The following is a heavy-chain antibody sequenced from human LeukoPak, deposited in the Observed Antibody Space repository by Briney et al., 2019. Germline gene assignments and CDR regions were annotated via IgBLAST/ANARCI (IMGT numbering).Heavy chain of an antibody. CDR2: INHSGST. V-gene: IGHV4-34*01. D-gene: IGHD1-26*01. Sequence: SETLSLTCAVYGRSFSGYYWSWIRQPPGKGLEWIGEINHSGSTNYNPSLKSRVTISVDTSKNQFSLKLSSVTAADTAVYYCARGEEWELLYGYWGQGTLVTVSS. CDR1: GRSFSGYY. CDR3: ARGEEWELLYGY. J-gene: IGHJ4*02.